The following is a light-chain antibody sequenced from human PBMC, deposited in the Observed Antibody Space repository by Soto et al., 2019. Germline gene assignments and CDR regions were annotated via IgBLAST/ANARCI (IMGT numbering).Light chain of an antibody. Sequence: EIVLTQSPVTLSLSPGESATLSCRTSQSVRSYLAWYQQKPGQAPRLLMYDASNRATGIPARFRGSGSGTDFPLTISILEPEDCAVYYCPQRSDWPLTFGGGTKVEIK. CDR2: DAS. J-gene: IGKJ4*01. CDR3: PQRSDWPLT. V-gene: IGKV3-11*01. CDR1: QSVRSY.